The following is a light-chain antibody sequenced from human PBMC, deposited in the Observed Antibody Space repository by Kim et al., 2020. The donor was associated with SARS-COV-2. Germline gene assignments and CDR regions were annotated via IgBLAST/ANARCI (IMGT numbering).Light chain of an antibody. CDR2: AAS. V-gene: IGKV1D-12*01. Sequence: AAVRDRVTRTSRANQGISSWFACDQKKPEKAPKLMIYAASSLQSGVPSRVSGSVSGTDFTLTISSLQPEDFATYYCQQANSFPLTFGGGTKVDIK. CDR1: QGISSW. CDR3: QQANSFPLT. J-gene: IGKJ4*01.